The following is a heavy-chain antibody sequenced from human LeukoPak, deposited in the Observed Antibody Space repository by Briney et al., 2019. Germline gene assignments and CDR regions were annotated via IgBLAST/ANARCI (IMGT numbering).Heavy chain of an antibody. CDR3: ARGPFTREWELPCDY. Sequence: PSETLSLTCTVSGGSISSGGYYWSWSRQHPGKGLEWIGYIYYSGSTYYNPSLKSRVTISVDTSKNQFSLKLSSVTAADTAVYYCARGPFTREWELPCDYWGQGTLVTVSS. J-gene: IGHJ4*02. V-gene: IGHV4-31*03. CDR2: IYYSGST. D-gene: IGHD1-26*01. CDR1: GGSISSGGYY.